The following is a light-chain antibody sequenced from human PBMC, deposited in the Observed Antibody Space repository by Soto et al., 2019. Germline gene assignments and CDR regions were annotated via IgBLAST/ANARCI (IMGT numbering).Light chain of an antibody. CDR3: CSYAGSYIWV. Sequence: QSALTQPRSVSGSPGQSVTMSCTGTSSDVGGYNFVSWYQQHPGKAPKLMISDVSKRPSGVPDRFSGSKSGNTASLTISGLQAEDEADYYCCSYAGSYIWVFGGGTKVTVL. V-gene: IGLV2-11*01. J-gene: IGLJ3*02. CDR2: DVS. CDR1: SSDVGGYNF.